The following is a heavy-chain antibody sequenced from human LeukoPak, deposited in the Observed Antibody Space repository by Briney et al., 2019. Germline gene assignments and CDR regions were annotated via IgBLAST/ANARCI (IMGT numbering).Heavy chain of an antibody. CDR2: ISWNSGSI. CDR3: AKSGGFGPLPLDY. D-gene: IGHD2-8*02. CDR1: GFTFDDYA. V-gene: IGHV3-9*01. J-gene: IGHJ4*02. Sequence: PGGSLRLSCAASGFTFDDYAMHWVRQAPGKGLEWVSGISWNSGSIGYADSVKGRFTISRDNAKNSLYLQMNSLRAEDTALYYCAKSGGFGPLPLDYWGQGTLVTVSS.